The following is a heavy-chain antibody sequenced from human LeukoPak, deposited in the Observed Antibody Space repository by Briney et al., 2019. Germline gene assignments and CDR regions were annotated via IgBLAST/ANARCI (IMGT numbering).Heavy chain of an antibody. D-gene: IGHD6-13*01. V-gene: IGHV3-48*03. CDR2: ISSSGSTI. Sequence: PGGSLRLSCAASGFTSSSYEMNWVRQAPGKGLEWVSYISSSGSTIYYADSVKGRFTISRDNAKNSLYLQMNSLRAEDTAVYYCARDMAAAGDYWGQGTLVTVSS. CDR3: ARDMAAAGDY. J-gene: IGHJ4*02. CDR1: GFTSSSYE.